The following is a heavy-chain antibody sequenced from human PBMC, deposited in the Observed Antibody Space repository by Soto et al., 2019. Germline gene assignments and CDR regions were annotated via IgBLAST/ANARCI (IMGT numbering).Heavy chain of an antibody. CDR1: GFTFTNHY. V-gene: IGHV3-72*01. J-gene: IGHJ3*02. CDR2: IRNKAKDYRT. Sequence: SLKISCAASGFTFTNHYMDWVRQAPGKGLEWVGRIRNKAKDYRTDYAASVKGRFSISRDDSQNSVNLQMTSLKTDDTAVYYCVRVNFFDGTGYTVDDFDIWRQGTLVTV. CDR3: VRVNFFDGTGYTVDDFDI. D-gene: IGHD3-22*01.